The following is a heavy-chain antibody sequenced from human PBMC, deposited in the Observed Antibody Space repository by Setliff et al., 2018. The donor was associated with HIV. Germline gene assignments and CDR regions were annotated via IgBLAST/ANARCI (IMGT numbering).Heavy chain of an antibody. J-gene: IGHJ3*02. Sequence: WASVKVSCKASGYSFARCGLSWVRQAPGQGLEWMGWISGFNGNTKYAQSFQDRVAMTTETATSTAYMEMRSLRSDDTAVYFCARVPYRSAWFSGGHDAFDIWGQGTMVTVSS. CDR1: GYSFARCG. CDR2: ISGFNGNT. CDR3: ARVPYRSAWFSGGHDAFDI. D-gene: IGHD6-19*01. V-gene: IGHV1-18*01.